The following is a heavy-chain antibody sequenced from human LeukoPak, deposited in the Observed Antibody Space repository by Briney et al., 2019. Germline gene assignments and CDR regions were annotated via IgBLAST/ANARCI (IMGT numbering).Heavy chain of an antibody. CDR2: MNPNSGNT. V-gene: IGHV1-8*01. D-gene: IGHD6-13*01. CDR1: GYTFTSYD. J-gene: IGHJ3*02. CDR3: ARGSSSSWYPAFDI. Sequence: ASAKVSCKASGYTFTSYDINWVRQATGQGLEWMGWMNPNSGNTGYAQKFQGRVTMTRNTSISTAYMELSSLRSEDTAVYYCARGSSSSWYPAFDIWGQGTMVTVSS.